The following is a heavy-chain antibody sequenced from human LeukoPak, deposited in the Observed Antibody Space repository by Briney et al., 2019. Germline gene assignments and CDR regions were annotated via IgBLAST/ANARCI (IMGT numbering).Heavy chain of an antibody. V-gene: IGHV3-21*01. Sequence: PGGSLRLSCAASGFTFSSYSMNWVRQAPGKGLEWVSSISSSSNYIYYADSVKGRFTISRDNAKNSLYLQMNSLRAEDTAVYYCARAGYSYPYYFDYWGQGTLVTVSS. CDR2: ISSSSNYI. CDR1: GFTFSSYS. J-gene: IGHJ4*02. D-gene: IGHD5-18*01. CDR3: ARAGYSYPYYFDY.